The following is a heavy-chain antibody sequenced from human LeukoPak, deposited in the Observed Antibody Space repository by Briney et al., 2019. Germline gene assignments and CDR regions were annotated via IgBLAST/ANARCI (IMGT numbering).Heavy chain of an antibody. V-gene: IGHV4-31*03. Sequence: SETLSLTCTVSGGSISSGGYYWSWIRQHPGKGLEWIGYIYYSGSTYYNPSLKSRVTISVDTSKNQFSLKLSSVTAADTAVYYCARVRTVVVPAATIPNDYYGMDVWGQGTTVTVSS. J-gene: IGHJ6*02. D-gene: IGHD2-2*01. CDR1: GGSISSGGYY. CDR3: ARVRTVVVPAATIPNDYYGMDV. CDR2: IYYSGST.